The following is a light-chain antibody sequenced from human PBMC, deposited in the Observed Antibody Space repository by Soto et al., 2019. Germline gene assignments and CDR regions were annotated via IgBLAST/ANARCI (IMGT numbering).Light chain of an antibody. CDR1: QSVSSSY. V-gene: IGKV3-20*01. CDR3: QQYGSSPSIT. J-gene: IGKJ5*01. CDR2: GAS. Sequence: EIVLTQSPGTLSLSPGERATLSCKASQSVSSSYLAWYRQKPGQAPRLLIHGASSMATGIPDRFSGSGSGTDFTLTISRLEPEDFAVYYCQQYGSSPSITFGQGTRLDIK.